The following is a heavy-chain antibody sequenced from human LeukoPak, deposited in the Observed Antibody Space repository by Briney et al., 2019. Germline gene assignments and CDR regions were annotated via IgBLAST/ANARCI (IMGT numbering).Heavy chain of an antibody. J-gene: IGHJ4*02. CDR3: AKDSSGSYYGKSDF. V-gene: IGHV3-23*01. Sequence: GGSLRLSCAASGFTFSNYAMSWVRQAPGKGLEWVSGISAGGGSTYYADSVKGRFTISRDNSKNTLYLRMNSLRGEDTAVYYCAKDSSGSYYGKSDFWGQGTLVAVSS. D-gene: IGHD1-26*01. CDR2: ISAGGGST. CDR1: GFTFSNYA.